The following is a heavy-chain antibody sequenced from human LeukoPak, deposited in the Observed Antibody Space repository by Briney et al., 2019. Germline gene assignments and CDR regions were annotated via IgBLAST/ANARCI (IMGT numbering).Heavy chain of an antibody. CDR2: MNPNSGNT. J-gene: IGHJ4*02. CDR3: ARDLRGIGDYAY. Sequence: GASVKVSCKASGYTFTSYDINWVRQATGQGLEWMGWMNPNSGNTGYAQKFQGRVTITRNTSISTAYMELSSLRSEDTAVYYCARDLRGIGDYAYWGQGTLVTVSS. CDR1: GYTFTSYD. D-gene: IGHD4-17*01. V-gene: IGHV1-8*03.